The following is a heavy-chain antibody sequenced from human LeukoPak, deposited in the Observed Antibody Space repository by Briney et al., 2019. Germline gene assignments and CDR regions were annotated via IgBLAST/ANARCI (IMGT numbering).Heavy chain of an antibody. V-gene: IGHV3-23*01. CDR1: GFTFSSHA. CDR3: AKEPYSGSQLLDY. Sequence: GGSLRLSCAASGFTFSSHAMSWVRQAPGKGLEWVSAISTSGGSTYYADSVKGRFTISRDNSKNTLYLQMNGLRAEDTAVYYCAKEPYSGSQLLDYWGQGTLVTVPS. CDR2: ISTSGGST. J-gene: IGHJ4*02. D-gene: IGHD1-26*01.